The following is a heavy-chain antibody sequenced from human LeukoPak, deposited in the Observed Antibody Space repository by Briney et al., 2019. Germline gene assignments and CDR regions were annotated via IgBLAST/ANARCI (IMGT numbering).Heavy chain of an antibody. Sequence: GALRLSCAASGFTFSNAWMSWVRQAPGKGLEWVGRIKSKTDGGTTDYAAPVKGRFTISRDDSKNTLYLQMNSLKTEDTAVYYCTTEAYYYDSSGYYYFDYWGQGTLVTVSS. J-gene: IGHJ4*02. CDR3: TTEAYYYDSSGYYYFDY. CDR1: GFTFSNAW. D-gene: IGHD3-22*01. CDR2: IKSKTDGGTT. V-gene: IGHV3-15*01.